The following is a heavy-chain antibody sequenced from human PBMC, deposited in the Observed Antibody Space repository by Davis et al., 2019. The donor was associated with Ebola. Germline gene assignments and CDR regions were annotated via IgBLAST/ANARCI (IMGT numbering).Heavy chain of an antibody. CDR2: IYPGDSET. Sequence: GESLKISCKGSEDSFTNHLIGWVPQKSGEGLEWMGLIYPGDSETRYSPSFQGQVNISADKSTNTAYLQWSSLKASDTAMYYCARLMYGDNALDYWGQGTLVTVSS. V-gene: IGHV5-51*01. CDR3: ARLMYGDNALDY. D-gene: IGHD4-17*01. CDR1: EDSFTNHL. J-gene: IGHJ4*02.